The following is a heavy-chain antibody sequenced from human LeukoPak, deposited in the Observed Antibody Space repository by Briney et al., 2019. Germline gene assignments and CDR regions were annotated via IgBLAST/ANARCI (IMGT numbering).Heavy chain of an antibody. CDR1: GFTFSTYG. CDR3: ARAVGPLDI. J-gene: IGHJ3*02. Sequence: GGSLRLSCASCGFTFSTYGMRWVRQAPGKGLEWVAVIWYDGSIKYYADSVKGRFTISRDNSKNTLYLQMNSLRAEDTDVYYCARAVGPLDIWGQGTIVIVSS. V-gene: IGHV3-33*01. D-gene: IGHD3-16*01. CDR2: IWYDGSIK.